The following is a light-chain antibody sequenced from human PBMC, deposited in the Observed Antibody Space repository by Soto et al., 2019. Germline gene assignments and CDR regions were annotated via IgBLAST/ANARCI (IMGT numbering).Light chain of an antibody. V-gene: IGKV1-16*01. CDR2: AAS. Sequence: DIQMTQSPSSLSASVGDRVTITCRASQGIRNYLAWYQQKPGKAPKLLIYAASTLQSGVPSRFSGSGSGTDFTLTISCLQSEDFATYYCQQYYSYLPITFGQGTRLEIK. J-gene: IGKJ5*01. CDR3: QQYYSYLPIT. CDR1: QGIRNY.